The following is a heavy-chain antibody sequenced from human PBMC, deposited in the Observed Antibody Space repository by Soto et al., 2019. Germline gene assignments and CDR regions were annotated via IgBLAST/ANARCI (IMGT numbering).Heavy chain of an antibody. CDR2: IYYSGST. CDR1: GGSISSGDYY. J-gene: IGHJ6*02. V-gene: IGHV4-30-4*01. Sequence: QVQLQESGPGLVKPSQTLSLTCTVSGGSISSGDYYWSWIRQPPGKGLEWIGYIYYSGSTYYNPSLKSRVTISVDTSKNQFSLKLSSVTAADTAVYYCARAGAVDTAIPYGMDVWGQGTTVTVSS. CDR3: ARAGAVDTAIPYGMDV. D-gene: IGHD5-18*01.